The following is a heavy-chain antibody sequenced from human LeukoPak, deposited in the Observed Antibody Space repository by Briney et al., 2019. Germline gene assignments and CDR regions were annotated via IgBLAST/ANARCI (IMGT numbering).Heavy chain of an antibody. CDR1: GGSISSYY. CDR3: ARHDPGLNAFDI. CDR2: IYYSGST. J-gene: IGHJ3*02. D-gene: IGHD3-16*01. Sequence: SETLSLTCTVSGGSISSYYWSWIRQPPGKGLEWIGYIYYSGSTNYNPSLKSRVTISVDTSKNQFSLKLSSVTAADTAVYYCARHDPGLNAFDIWGQGTMVTVSS. V-gene: IGHV4-59*08.